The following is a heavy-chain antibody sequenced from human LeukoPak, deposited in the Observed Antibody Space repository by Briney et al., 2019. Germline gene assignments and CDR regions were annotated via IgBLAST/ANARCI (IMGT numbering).Heavy chain of an antibody. V-gene: IGHV3-30*04. CDR2: ISYDGSNK. J-gene: IGHJ4*02. D-gene: IGHD6-19*01. CDR3: ARDGSSGWYGD. CDR1: GFTFSSYA. Sequence: GGSLSLSCAASGFTFSSYAMHWVRQAPGKGLEWVAVISYDGSNKYYADSVKGRFTISRDNSKNTLYLQMNSLRAEDTAVYYCARDGSSGWYGDWGQGTLVTVSS.